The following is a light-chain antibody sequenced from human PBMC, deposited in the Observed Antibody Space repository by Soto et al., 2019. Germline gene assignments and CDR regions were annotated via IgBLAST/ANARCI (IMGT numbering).Light chain of an antibody. CDR3: QQHNNWPPWT. Sequence: EIVLTQSPGTLSLSPGERATLSCRASQSVNNNYLAWYQQKPGQAPRLLIYGASSRATGIPDRFSGSGSGTDFTLTISRLEPEDFAVYYCQQHNNWPPWTFGQGTKVEIK. V-gene: IGKV3-20*01. CDR2: GAS. CDR1: QSVNNNY. J-gene: IGKJ1*01.